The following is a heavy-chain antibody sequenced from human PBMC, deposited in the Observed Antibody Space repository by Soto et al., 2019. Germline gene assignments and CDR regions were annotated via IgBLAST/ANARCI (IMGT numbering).Heavy chain of an antibody. D-gene: IGHD6-6*01. CDR1: GFTFSSYA. J-gene: IGHJ6*02. Sequence: LRLSCAASGFTFSSYAMHWVRQAPGKGLEWVAVISYDGSNKYYADSVKGRFTISRDNSKNTLYLQMNSLRAEDTAVYYYASLSSSGNYYYYGMDVWGQGTTVTVSS. CDR2: ISYDGSNK. CDR3: ASLSSSGNYYYYGMDV. V-gene: IGHV3-30-3*01.